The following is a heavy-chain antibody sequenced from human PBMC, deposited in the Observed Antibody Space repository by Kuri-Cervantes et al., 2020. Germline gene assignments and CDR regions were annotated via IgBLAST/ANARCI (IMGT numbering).Heavy chain of an antibody. CDR1: GGSFSGYY. CDR3: ARLDCGGDCYSLRRYFDL. CDR2: INHSGST. V-gene: IGHV4-34*01. Sequence: SETLSLTCTVYGGSFSGYYWSWIRQPPGKGLEWIGEINHSGSTNYNPSLKSRVTISVDTSKNQFSLKLSSVTAADTAVFYCARLDCGGDCYSLRRYFDLWGRGTLVTVSS. D-gene: IGHD2-21*02. J-gene: IGHJ2*01.